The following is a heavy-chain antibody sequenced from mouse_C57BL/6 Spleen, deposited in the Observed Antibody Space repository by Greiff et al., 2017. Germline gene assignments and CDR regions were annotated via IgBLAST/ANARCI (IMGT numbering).Heavy chain of an antibody. D-gene: IGHD1-1*01. J-gene: IGHJ3*01. CDR3: AREGYYGSSSFAY. CDR2: ISDGGSYT. V-gene: IGHV5-4*01. CDR1: GFTCSSYA. Sequence: EVKLMESGGGLVKPGGSLKLSCAASGFTCSSYAMSWVRQTPEKRLEWVATISDGGSYTYYPDNVKGRFTISRDNAKNNLYLQMSHLKSEDTAMYYCAREGYYGSSSFAYWGQGTLVTVSA.